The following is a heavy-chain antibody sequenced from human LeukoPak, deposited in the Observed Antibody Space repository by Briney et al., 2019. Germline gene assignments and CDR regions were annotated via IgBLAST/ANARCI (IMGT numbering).Heavy chain of an antibody. CDR3: ARGDCSGGSCYLPEYLQH. J-gene: IGHJ1*01. Sequence: ASVKVSCKASDYTLISYAISWVRQAPGQGLEWMGWITAYNGYTTYAQKLQGRVTMTTDTSTNTAYMELRSLKSDDTAVYYCARGDCSGGSCYLPEYLQHWGQGTLVTVSS. V-gene: IGHV1-18*01. D-gene: IGHD2-15*01. CDR2: ITAYNGYT. CDR1: DYTLISYA.